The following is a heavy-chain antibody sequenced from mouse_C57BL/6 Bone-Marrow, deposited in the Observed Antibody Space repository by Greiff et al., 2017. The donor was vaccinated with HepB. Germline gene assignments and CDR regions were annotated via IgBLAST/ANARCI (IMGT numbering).Heavy chain of an antibody. J-gene: IGHJ3*01. D-gene: IGHD3-3*01. Sequence: DVHLVESGGGLVQPGGSLKLSCAASGFTFSDYGMAWVRQAPRKGPEWVAFISNLAYSIYYADTVTGRFTIARENAKNTLYLEMSSLRSEDTAMYYCARGGLMAYWGQGTLVTVSA. V-gene: IGHV5-15*01. CDR3: ARGGLMAY. CDR2: ISNLAYSI. CDR1: GFTFSDYG.